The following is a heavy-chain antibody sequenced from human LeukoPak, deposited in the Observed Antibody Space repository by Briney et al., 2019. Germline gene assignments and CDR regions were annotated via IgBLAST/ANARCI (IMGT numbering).Heavy chain of an antibody. CDR2: INHSGST. V-gene: IGHV4-34*01. J-gene: IGHJ4*02. CDR3: ANTLGYCSSTSCSPGGAVDY. Sequence: SETLSLTCAVYGGSFSGYYWSWIRQPPGKGLEWIGEINHSGSTNYNPSLKSRVTISVDTSKNQFSLKLSSVTAADTAVYYCANTLGYCSSTSCSPGGAVDYWGQGTLVTVSS. CDR1: GGSFSGYY. D-gene: IGHD2-2*01.